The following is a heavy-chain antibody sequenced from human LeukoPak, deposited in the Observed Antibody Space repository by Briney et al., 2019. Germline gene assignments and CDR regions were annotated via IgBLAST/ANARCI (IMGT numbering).Heavy chain of an antibody. Sequence: SQTLSLTCAISGDSVSSNSAAWNWIRQSPSRGLEWLGRTYYRSKWYNDYAVSVKSRITINPDTSKNQFSLQLNSVTPEDTAVYYCAREVGSSWYWRVHDAFDIWGQGTMVTVSS. CDR1: GDSVSSNSAA. V-gene: IGHV6-1*01. CDR2: TYYRSKWYN. J-gene: IGHJ3*02. D-gene: IGHD6-13*01. CDR3: AREVGSSWYWRVHDAFDI.